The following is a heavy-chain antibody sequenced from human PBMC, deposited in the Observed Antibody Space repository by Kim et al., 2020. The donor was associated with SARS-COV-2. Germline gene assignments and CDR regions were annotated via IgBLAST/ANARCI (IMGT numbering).Heavy chain of an antibody. CDR3: ARLSYYDFWKDMDV. CDR1: GGSISSYY. CDR2: IYYSGST. J-gene: IGHJ6*03. D-gene: IGHD3-3*01. Sequence: SETLSLTCTVSGGSISSYYWSWIRQPPGKGLEWIGYIYYSGSTNYNPSLKSRVTISVDTSKNQFSLKLSSVTAADTAVYYCARLSYYDFWKDMDVWGKGT. V-gene: IGHV4-59*08.